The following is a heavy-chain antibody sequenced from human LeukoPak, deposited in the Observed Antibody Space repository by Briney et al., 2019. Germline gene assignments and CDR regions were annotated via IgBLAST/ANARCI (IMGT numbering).Heavy chain of an antibody. D-gene: IGHD6-13*01. CDR1: RGSISSSSYY. Sequence: PSETLSLTCTVSRGSISSSSYYWGWIRQPPGKGLEWIGSIYYSGSTYYNPSLKSRVTISVDTSKNQFSLKLSSVTAADTAVYYCARKAAAGTEYYYYYYGMDVWGQGTTVTVSS. J-gene: IGHJ6*02. CDR2: IYYSGST. CDR3: ARKAAAGTEYYYYYYGMDV. V-gene: IGHV4-39*01.